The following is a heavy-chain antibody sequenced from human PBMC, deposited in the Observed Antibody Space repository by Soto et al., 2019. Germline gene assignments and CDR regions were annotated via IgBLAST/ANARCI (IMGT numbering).Heavy chain of an antibody. CDR1: GGSLTAYS. CDR3: AKHELGPADI. Sequence: SETLSLSCTVSGGSLTAYSWNWIRQAVGKGLEWIGRIYTSGKTNYIPSLKSRLTMSIDRFKNQFSLNLKFVTAADTAVYFCAKHELGPADIWGQGTMVTVSS. J-gene: IGHJ3*02. V-gene: IGHV4-4*07. CDR2: IYTSGKT. D-gene: IGHD1-7*01.